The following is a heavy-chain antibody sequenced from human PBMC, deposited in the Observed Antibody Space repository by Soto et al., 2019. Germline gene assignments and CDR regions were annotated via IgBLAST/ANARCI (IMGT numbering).Heavy chain of an antibody. J-gene: IGHJ6*02. CDR1: GFTFIGYG. D-gene: IGHD5-18*01. V-gene: IGHV3-30*18. CDR3: ANSEYSRYKNIDV. CDR2: ISYDGSIK. Sequence: GGSLRLSCAASGFTFIGYGMHWGRQAPGRGLEWVALISYDGSIKYYADSVRGRFTISRDNSKNTLYLQMNSLRAEDTAVYYCANSEYSRYKNIDVWGQGTTVTVSS.